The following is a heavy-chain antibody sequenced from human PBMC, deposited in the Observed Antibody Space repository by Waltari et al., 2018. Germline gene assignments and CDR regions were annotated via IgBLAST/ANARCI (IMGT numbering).Heavy chain of an antibody. CDR2: LNPDSGKT. CDR1: GYTFTNYD. D-gene: IGHD2-21*01. Sequence: QVLLVQSGPEVKKPGASVKVSCKASGYTFTNYDINWVRQATGHGLEWMGWLNPDSGKTGFAQNVQGRVTITRDTSIATVYMELSDLRSEDTAVYYCARGTRASRASYWLDPWGQGTLVTVSS. CDR3: ARGTRASRASYWLDP. J-gene: IGHJ5*02. V-gene: IGHV1-8*01.